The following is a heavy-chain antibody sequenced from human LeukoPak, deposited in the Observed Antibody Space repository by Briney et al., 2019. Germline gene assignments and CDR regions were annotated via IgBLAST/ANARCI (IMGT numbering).Heavy chain of an antibody. D-gene: IGHD3-22*01. V-gene: IGHV1-2*06. CDR3: ARGRNSVYYFNVVAPYYFDY. CDR2: LNPSSGGT. J-gene: IGHJ4*02. Sequence: GASVKVSCKASGYTFTGYYMHWVRQAPGQGLEWMGRLNPSSGGTNFAQRFQGRVTMTRDTSINTAYMDLSRLRSDDTAVYYCARGRNSVYYFNVVAPYYFDYWGQGTLVTVSS. CDR1: GYTFTGYY.